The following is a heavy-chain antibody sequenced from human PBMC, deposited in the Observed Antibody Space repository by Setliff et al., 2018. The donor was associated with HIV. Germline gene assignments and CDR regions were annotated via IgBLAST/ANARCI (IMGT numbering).Heavy chain of an antibody. J-gene: IGHJ4*02. CDR3: ARDLYYDSSGYNGDY. CDR2: IITNLGGVT. D-gene: IGHD3-22*01. V-gene: IGHV1-69*10. Sequence: ASVKVSCKASGYTFTTYSVSWVRQAPGQGLEWMGGIITNLGGVTKYAQKFQGRVTITTDESTSTAYMELSSLRSEDTAVYYCARDLYYDSSGYNGDYWGQGTLVTVSS. CDR1: GYTFTTYS.